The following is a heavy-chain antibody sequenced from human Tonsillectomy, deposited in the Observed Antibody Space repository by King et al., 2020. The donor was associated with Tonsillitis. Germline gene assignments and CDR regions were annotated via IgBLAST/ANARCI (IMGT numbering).Heavy chain of an antibody. V-gene: IGHV3-48*03. CDR1: AFTFSSYE. J-gene: IGHJ6*03. CDR2: ISSSGGTV. CDR3: AREEIFYYMDV. D-gene: IGHD2-15*01. Sequence: VQLVESGGGLVQPGGSLRLSCVASAFTFSSYEMNWVRQAPGKGLEWVSYISSSGGTVYYAESVKGRFIISRENAKNSLYLKMSSLRAEDTAVYYCAREEIFYYMDVWGKGTTVTVSS.